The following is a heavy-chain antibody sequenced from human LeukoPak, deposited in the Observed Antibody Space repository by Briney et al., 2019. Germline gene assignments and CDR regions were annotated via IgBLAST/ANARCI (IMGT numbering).Heavy chain of an antibody. CDR1: GGSINNYY. CDR3: ARRSIARGKVDVIVFDY. Sequence: SETLSLTCTVSGGSINNYYWGWVRQPPGKGLEWIGSIYYSGDTYYNPSLKSRVTMSVDTSKNQFSLKVRSVTAADTSVYYCARRSIARGKVDVIVFDYWGQGALVTVSS. D-gene: IGHD2-21*01. CDR2: IYYSGDT. V-gene: IGHV4-39*07. J-gene: IGHJ4*02.